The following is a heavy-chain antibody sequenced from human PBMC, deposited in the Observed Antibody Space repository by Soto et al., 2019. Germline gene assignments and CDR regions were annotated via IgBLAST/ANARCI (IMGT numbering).Heavy chain of an antibody. CDR1: GYTFTSYG. V-gene: IGHV1-3*01. CDR2: INAANGDT. CDR3: VRRHVSATGIDWFDP. Sequence: ASVKVSCKASGYTFTSYGIHWVRQAPGQRLEWMGWINAANGDTKYSPKFQGRVTITRDTSASTAYVELSSLRSEDTAVYYCVRRHVSATGIDWFDPWGQGTLVTVS. D-gene: IGHD6-13*01. J-gene: IGHJ5*02.